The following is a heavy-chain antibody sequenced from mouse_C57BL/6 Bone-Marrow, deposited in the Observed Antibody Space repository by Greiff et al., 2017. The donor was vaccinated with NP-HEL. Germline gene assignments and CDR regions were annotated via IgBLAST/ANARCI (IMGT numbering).Heavy chain of an antibody. D-gene: IGHD2-4*01. CDR3: AKNKITPYYAMDY. J-gene: IGHJ4*01. V-gene: IGHV2-4*01. CDR1: GFSLTSYG. CDR2: IWSGGST. Sequence: VQLVESGPGLVQPSQSLSITCTVSGFSLTSYGVHWVRQPPGKGLEWLGVIWSGGSTDYNAAFIYRLSISKDNSKSQVFFTMNSLQADDTAIYYCAKNKITPYYAMDYWGQGTSVTVSS.